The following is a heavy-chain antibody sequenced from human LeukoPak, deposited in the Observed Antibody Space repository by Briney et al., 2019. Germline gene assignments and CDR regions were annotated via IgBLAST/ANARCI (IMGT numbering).Heavy chain of an antibody. CDR3: TRVPTLGYCSSTSCSFGY. V-gene: IGHV3-49*04. Sequence: GGSLRLSCTASGFTFGDYAMSWVRQAPGKGLEWVGFIRSKAYGGTTEYAASVKGRLTISRDDSKSIAYLQMNSLKTEDTAVYYCTRVPTLGYCSSTSCSFGYWGQGTLVTVSS. J-gene: IGHJ4*02. CDR2: IRSKAYGGTT. CDR1: GFTFGDYA. D-gene: IGHD2-2*01.